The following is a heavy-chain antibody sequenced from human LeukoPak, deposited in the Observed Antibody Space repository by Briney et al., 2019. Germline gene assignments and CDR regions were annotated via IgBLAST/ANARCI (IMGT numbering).Heavy chain of an antibody. J-gene: IGHJ6*02. CDR2: IIPILGIA. Sequence: AASVKVSCKASGGTFSSYAISWVRQAPGQGLEWMGRIIPILGIANYAQKFQGRVTITADKSTSTAYMELSSLRSEDTAVYYCARALGYCSSTSCYAGLSSTTYYYYYGMDVWGQGTTVTVSS. D-gene: IGHD2-2*01. CDR1: GGTFSSYA. CDR3: ARALGYCSSTSCYAGLSSTTYYYYYGMDV. V-gene: IGHV1-69*04.